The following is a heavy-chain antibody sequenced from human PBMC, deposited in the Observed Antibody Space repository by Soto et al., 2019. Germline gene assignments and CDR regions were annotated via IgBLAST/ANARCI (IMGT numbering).Heavy chain of an antibody. CDR2: IYYSGST. CDR1: GGSISSSSYY. Sequence: SETLSLTCTVSGGSISSSSYYWGWIRQPPGKGLEWIGSIYYSGSTYYNPSLKSRVTISVDTSKNQFSLKLSSVTAADTAVYYCARQLVVMGYYYYGMAVWGQGTTVTVSS. D-gene: IGHD3-22*01. J-gene: IGHJ6*02. CDR3: ARQLVVMGYYYYGMAV. V-gene: IGHV4-39*01.